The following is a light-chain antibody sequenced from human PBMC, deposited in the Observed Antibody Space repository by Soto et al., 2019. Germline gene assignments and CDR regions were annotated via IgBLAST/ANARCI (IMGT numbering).Light chain of an antibody. J-gene: IGKJ2*01. V-gene: IGKV3-15*01. CDR3: QQYNNWPPYT. CDR1: RSVSSN. CDR2: GAS. Sequence: EIVMTQSPATLSVSPGERATLSCRASRSVSSNLAWYQQKPGQAPRLLIYGASTRATGIPARFSGSGSGTEFTLTISSLHSEDFAVYYCQQYNNWPPYTFGQGTKLEIK.